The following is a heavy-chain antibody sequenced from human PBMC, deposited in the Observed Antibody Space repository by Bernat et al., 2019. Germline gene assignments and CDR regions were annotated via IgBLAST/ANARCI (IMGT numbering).Heavy chain of an antibody. V-gene: IGHV3-74*01. CDR2: RNSDGTVT. Sequence: EGERGEEEGGGGKKGGSLRGEGEEEGGNGRRDWVHWVCQIPGKGRGGRERRNSDGTVTAYADSVKGRFTISRDNAQNTLYLQMNSLRAEDTGVYYCAKDGQLTPYCYYYMDVWGRGTTVTVSS. CDR3: AKDGQLTPYCYYYMDV. CDR1: GGNGRRDW. D-gene: IGHD3-10*01. J-gene: IGHJ6*03.